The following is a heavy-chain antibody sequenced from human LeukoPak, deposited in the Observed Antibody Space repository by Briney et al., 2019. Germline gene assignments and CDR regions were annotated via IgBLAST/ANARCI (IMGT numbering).Heavy chain of an antibody. CDR3: AREIGGTYNWFDP. V-gene: IGHV3-33*01. D-gene: IGHD1-1*01. CDR2: IWYDGSNK. CDR1: RFTFSSYG. J-gene: IGHJ5*02. Sequence: SGGSLRLSCAASRFTFSSYGMHWVRQAPGKGLEWVAVIWYDGSNKYYADSVKGRFTISRDNSKNTLYLQMNSLRAEDTAVYYCAREIGGTYNWFDPWGQGTLVTVSS.